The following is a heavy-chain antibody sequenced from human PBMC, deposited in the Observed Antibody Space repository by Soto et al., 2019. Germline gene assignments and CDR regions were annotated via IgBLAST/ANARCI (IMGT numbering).Heavy chain of an antibody. Sequence: ASVKVSCKASGYTFTGYYMQWVRQAPGQGLEWMGWINPNSGGTNYAQKFQGWVTMTRDTSISTAYMELSRLRSDDTAVYYCAREGLHYDFWSGPYYYYGMDVWGQGTTVTVSS. CDR2: INPNSGGT. J-gene: IGHJ6*02. CDR3: AREGLHYDFWSGPYYYYGMDV. CDR1: GYTFTGYY. V-gene: IGHV1-2*04. D-gene: IGHD3-3*01.